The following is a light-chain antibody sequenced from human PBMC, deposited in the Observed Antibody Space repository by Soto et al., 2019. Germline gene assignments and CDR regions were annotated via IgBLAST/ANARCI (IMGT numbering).Light chain of an antibody. Sequence: QSALTQPASVSASPGQSITISCIGTYSDIGGYKHVSWYQQHPGKAPKLIIYDASSRPSGISNRFSGSKSGNTASLTISGLQAEDEADYYCSSYTTTSTLGVFGGGTKLTVL. CDR1: YSDIGGYKH. V-gene: IGLV2-14*03. CDR2: DAS. CDR3: SSYTTTSTLGV. J-gene: IGLJ3*02.